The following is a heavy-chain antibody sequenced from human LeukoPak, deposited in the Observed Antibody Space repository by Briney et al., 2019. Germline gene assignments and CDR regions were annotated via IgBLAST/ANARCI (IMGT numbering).Heavy chain of an antibody. CDR2: TYYRSRWYT. D-gene: IGHD3-10*01. CDR3: AMSRSRSYSL. Sequence: SQTLSLTCAISGDSVSSNSAAWTWIRQTPSRGLEWLGRTYYRSRWYTDYGVAVKGRITIKPDTSKNQLSLQVHPVPPEDTAVYLCAMSRSRSYSLWGQGTLVTVSS. CDR1: GDSVSSNSAA. V-gene: IGHV6-1*01. J-gene: IGHJ4*02.